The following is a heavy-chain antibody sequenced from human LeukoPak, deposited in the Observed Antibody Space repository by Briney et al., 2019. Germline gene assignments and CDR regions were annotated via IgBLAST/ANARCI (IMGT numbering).Heavy chain of an antibody. CDR2: IYTSGST. Sequence: SEALSLTCTVSGGSISSYYWSWIRQPAGKGLEWIGRIYTSGSTNYNPSLKSRVTMSVDTSKNQFSLKLSSVTAADTAVYYCAKVRTGYSTTQFDYWGQGTLVTVSS. D-gene: IGHD6-13*01. CDR1: GGSISSYY. J-gene: IGHJ4*02. CDR3: AKVRTGYSTTQFDY. V-gene: IGHV4-4*07.